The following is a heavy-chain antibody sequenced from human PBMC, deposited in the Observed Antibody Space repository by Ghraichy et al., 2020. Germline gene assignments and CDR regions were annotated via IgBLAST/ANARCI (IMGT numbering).Heavy chain of an antibody. CDR1: GGSISSYY. CDR3: ARYDSSGRDAFDI. D-gene: IGHD3-22*01. J-gene: IGHJ3*02. Sequence: ESLNISCTVSGGSISSYYWSWIRQPPGKGLEWIGYIYYSGSTNYNPSLKSRVTISVDTSKNQFSLKLSSVTAADTAVYYCARYDSSGRDAFDIWGQGTMVTVSS. CDR2: IYYSGST. V-gene: IGHV4-59*01.